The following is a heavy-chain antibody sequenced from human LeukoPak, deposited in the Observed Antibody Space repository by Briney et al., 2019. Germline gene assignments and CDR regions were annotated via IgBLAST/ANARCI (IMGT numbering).Heavy chain of an antibody. CDR2: INPKRAET. J-gene: IGHJ3*02. Sequence: GSVRVSCKASGYIFNNYFMHWVRQAPGQGLEWMGLINPKRAETSYAQKFQGRVTLTRDTSTTTAYMDLARLRSDDTAVYYCARDRGVPGPGNAFDIWGQGTMVTVSS. D-gene: IGHD2-2*01. V-gene: IGHV1-2*02. CDR1: GYIFNNYF. CDR3: ARDRGVPGPGNAFDI.